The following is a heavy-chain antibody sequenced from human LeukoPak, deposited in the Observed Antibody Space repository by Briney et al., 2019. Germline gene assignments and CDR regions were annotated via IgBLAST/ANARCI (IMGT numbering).Heavy chain of an antibody. CDR1: GYTFTGYY. Sequence: GASVKVSCKASGYTFTGYYIHWVRQAPGQGLEWMGWINPNSGGTNYAQKFQGRVTMTRDTSISTAYMELSRLRSDDTAVYYCARGYCSSTSCYGPYYGMDVWGQGTTVTVSS. J-gene: IGHJ6*02. CDR2: INPNSGGT. CDR3: ARGYCSSTSCYGPYYGMDV. D-gene: IGHD2-2*01. V-gene: IGHV1-2*02.